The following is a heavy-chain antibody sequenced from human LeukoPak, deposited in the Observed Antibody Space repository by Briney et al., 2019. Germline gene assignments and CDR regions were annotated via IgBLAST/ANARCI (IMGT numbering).Heavy chain of an antibody. J-gene: IGHJ4*02. CDR3: AKDDVYGDYLYYDSSGSADY. V-gene: IGHV3-23*01. D-gene: IGHD3-22*01. CDR2: ISGSGGST. CDR1: GFTFSSYA. Sequence: QSGGSLRLSCAASGFTFSSYAMSWVRQAPGKGLEWVSAISGSGGSTYYADSVKGRFTISRDNSKNTLYLQMNSLRAEDTAVYYCAKDDVYGDYLYYDSSGSADYWGQGTLVTVSS.